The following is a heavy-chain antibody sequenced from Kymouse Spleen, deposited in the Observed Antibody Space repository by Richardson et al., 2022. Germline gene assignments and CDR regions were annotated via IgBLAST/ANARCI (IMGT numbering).Heavy chain of an antibody. V-gene: IGHV3-15*01. CDR2: IKSKTDGGTT. Sequence: EVQLVESGGGLVKPGGSLRLSCAASGFTFSNAWMSWVRQAPGKGLEWVGRIKSKTDGGTTDYAAPVKGRFTISRDDSKNTLYLQMNSLKTEDTAVYYCTTDRGTTGYYYYYGMDVWGQGTTVTVSS. J-gene: IGHJ6*02. CDR1: GFTFSNAW. D-gene: IGHD1-7*01. CDR3: TTDRGTTGYYYYYGMDV.